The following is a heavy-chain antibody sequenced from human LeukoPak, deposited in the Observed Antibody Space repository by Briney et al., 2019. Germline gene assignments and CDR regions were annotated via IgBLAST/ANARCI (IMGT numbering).Heavy chain of an antibody. J-gene: IGHJ3*02. Sequence: GGSLRLSCAASGLIFSSYVMSWVRQAPGKGLEWVSTISGTGSDTYYTDSVKGRFTISRDNSKNTLYLQMNSLRVEDMAMYYCAKELLVGTASDIWGQGTMVTVSS. CDR3: AKELLVGTASDI. V-gene: IGHV3-23*01. D-gene: IGHD7-27*01. CDR1: GLIFSSYV. CDR2: ISGTGSDT.